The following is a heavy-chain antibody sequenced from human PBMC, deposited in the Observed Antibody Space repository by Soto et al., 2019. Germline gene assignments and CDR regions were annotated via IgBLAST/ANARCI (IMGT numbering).Heavy chain of an antibody. Sequence: GGSLRLSCAASVFNFGPYWMHWVRQAPGKGLVWVSHINGDGSTIVYADSVKGRFTISRDNSKNTLYLQMNSLRAEDTAVYYCARDYLVVPHRVIDYWGQGTLVTVSS. V-gene: IGHV3-74*01. CDR1: VFNFGPYW. CDR2: INGDGSTI. J-gene: IGHJ4*02. CDR3: ARDYLVVPHRVIDY. D-gene: IGHD2-2*01.